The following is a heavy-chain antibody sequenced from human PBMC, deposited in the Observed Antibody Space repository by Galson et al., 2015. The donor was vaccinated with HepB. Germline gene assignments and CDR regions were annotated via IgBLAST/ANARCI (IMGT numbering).Heavy chain of an antibody. Sequence: SLRLSCAASGFTVSSNYMSWVRQAPGKGLEWVSVIYSGGSTYYADSVKGRFTISRDNSKNTLYLQMNSLRAEDTAVYYCARGRRRPIFGVVINPHFGMDVWGQGPRSPSP. D-gene: IGHD3-3*01. J-gene: IGHJ6*02. CDR2: IYSGGST. CDR3: ARGRRRPIFGVVINPHFGMDV. V-gene: IGHV3-66*02. CDR1: GFTVSSNY.